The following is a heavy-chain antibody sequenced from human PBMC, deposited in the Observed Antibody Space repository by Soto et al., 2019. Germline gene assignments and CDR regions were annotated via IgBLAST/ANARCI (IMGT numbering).Heavy chain of an antibody. V-gene: IGHV4-34*01. J-gene: IGHJ6*02. CDR2: INYSGAT. CDR3: ARENRFGLWFGERLYDNPYGMDV. D-gene: IGHD3-10*01. CDR1: GGSLIEYK. Sequence: PSYTLSLTCAVNGGSLIEYKWSWIRQIPGKGLEWIGQINYSGATDYNPTLKSRLTISIDTSQNQFSLKLRSVTAADTAVYYCARENRFGLWFGERLYDNPYGMDVWG.